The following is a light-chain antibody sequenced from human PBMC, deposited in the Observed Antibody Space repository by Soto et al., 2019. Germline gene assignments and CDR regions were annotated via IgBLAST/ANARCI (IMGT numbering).Light chain of an antibody. CDR2: EVS. CDR1: SSDVGGYNY. Sequence: QSALTQPPSASGSPGQSVTISCTGTSSDVGGYNYVSWYQQHPGKAPKLMIYEVSKRPSGVPDRFSGSKSGNTASLTVSGLQAEDEADYYCSSYAGTYILVFGGGTQLTVL. V-gene: IGLV2-8*01. CDR3: SSYAGTYILV. J-gene: IGLJ2*01.